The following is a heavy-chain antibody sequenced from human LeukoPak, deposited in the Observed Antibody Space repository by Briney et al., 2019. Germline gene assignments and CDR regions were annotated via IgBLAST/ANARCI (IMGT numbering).Heavy chain of an antibody. CDR2: IYSGGST. D-gene: IGHD5-18*01. CDR3: ARDLRGYSYGFGLGGMDV. CDR1: GFTVSSNY. V-gene: IGHV3-53*01. J-gene: IGHJ6*02. Sequence: HTGGSLRLSCAASGFTVSSNYMSWVRQAPGKGLEWVSVIYSGGSTYYEDSVKGRFTISRDNSKNTLYLQMNSLRAEDTAVYYCARDLRGYSYGFGLGGMDVWGQGTTVTVSS.